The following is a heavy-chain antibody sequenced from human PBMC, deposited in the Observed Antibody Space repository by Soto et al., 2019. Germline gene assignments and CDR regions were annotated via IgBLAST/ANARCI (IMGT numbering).Heavy chain of an antibody. Sequence: QIHLVQSGAEVKKPGASVKVSCKGSGYGFTTYGITWVRQAPGQGLEWMAWISAHNGNTNYAQTLQGRVTVTRDTSTSTAYMEPRSLRSDDTAVYYGARGRYGDYWGQGALVTVSS. CDR2: ISAHNGNT. J-gene: IGHJ4*02. D-gene: IGHD1-1*01. CDR3: ARGRYGDY. CDR1: GYGFTTYG. V-gene: IGHV1-18*01.